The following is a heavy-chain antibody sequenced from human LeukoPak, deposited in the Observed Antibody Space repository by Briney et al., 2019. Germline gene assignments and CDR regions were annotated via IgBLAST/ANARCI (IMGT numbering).Heavy chain of an antibody. CDR1: GFTFGSYE. V-gene: IGHV3-48*03. J-gene: IGHJ4*02. CDR3: AITLSFDY. CDR2: ISSSGSTT. Sequence: GGSLRLSCAASGFTFGSYEVNWVRQAPGKGLEWVSYISSSGSTTYYADSVKGRFTISRDNAKNSLYLQMNSLRAEDTAIYYCAITLSFDYWGQGTLVTVSS. D-gene: IGHD3-10*01.